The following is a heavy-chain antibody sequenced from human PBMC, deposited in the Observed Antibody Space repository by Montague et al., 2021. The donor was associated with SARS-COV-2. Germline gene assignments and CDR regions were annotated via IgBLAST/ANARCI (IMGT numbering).Heavy chain of an antibody. CDR2: IKGDGNKK. Sequence: SLRLSCAASGFTFSNFWMTWVRQAPGKGLEWVANIKGDGNKKNYVDSVKGRFTISRDDAQNSLYLQMNSPRAEDTALYYCARDDGRGDVLTAYYDVFDIWGQGTMVTVSS. J-gene: IGHJ3*02. D-gene: IGHD3-9*01. CDR1: GFTFSNFW. CDR3: ARDDGRGDVLTAYYDVFDI. V-gene: IGHV3-7*01.